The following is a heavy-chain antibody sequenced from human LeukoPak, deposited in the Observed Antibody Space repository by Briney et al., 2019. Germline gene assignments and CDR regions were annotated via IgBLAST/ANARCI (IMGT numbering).Heavy chain of an antibody. CDR2: IRYDGSNK. CDR3: AKGSGYSFGYLDY. CDR1: GFTFSSYG. J-gene: IGHJ4*02. Sequence: PGGSLRLSCAASGFTFSSYGMHWVRQAPGKGLEWVAFIRYDGSNKYYADSVKGRFTISRDNSKNTLYLQMNSLRAEDTAVYYCAKGSGYSFGYLDYWGQGTLVTVSS. V-gene: IGHV3-30*02. D-gene: IGHD5-18*01.